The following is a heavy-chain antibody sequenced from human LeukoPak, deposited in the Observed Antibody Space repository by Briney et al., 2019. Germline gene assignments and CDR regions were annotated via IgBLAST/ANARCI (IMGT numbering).Heavy chain of an antibody. CDR3: AKEVTKWVYYDYVWGSYPDY. D-gene: IGHD3-16*02. CDR2: ISYDGSNK. Sequence: GGSLRLSCAASGFTFSSYGMHWVRQAPGKGLEWVAVISYDGSNKYYADSVKGRFTISRDNSKNTLYLQMNSLRAEDTAVYYCAKEVTKWVYYDYVWGSYPDYWGQGTLVTVSS. V-gene: IGHV3-30*18. CDR1: GFTFSSYG. J-gene: IGHJ4*02.